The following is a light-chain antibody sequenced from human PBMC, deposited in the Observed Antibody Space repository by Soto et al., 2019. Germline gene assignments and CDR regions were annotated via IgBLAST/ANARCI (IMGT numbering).Light chain of an antibody. V-gene: IGLV2-14*01. CDR1: SSDVGGYNY. Sequence: QSALTQPASVSGSPGQSITISCTGTSSDVGGYNYVSWYQQHPGKAPKLMIYEVSNRPSGVSNRLSGSNSGNTASLTISGLQAEDEADYYCSSYTSSSTLVVFGGGTKRTV. J-gene: IGLJ2*01. CDR3: SSYTSSSTLVV. CDR2: EVS.